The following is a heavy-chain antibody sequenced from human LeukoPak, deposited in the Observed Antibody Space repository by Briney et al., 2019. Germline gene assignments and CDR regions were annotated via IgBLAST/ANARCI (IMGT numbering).Heavy chain of an antibody. Sequence: ASVKASCKASGYNFSGHYMHWVRQAPGQGPEWMGWIKPSNGDTKYAQNFQGRVTMTRDTSISTAYMELSSLRSDDTAVYYCASPPLSSAMYYAHWGQGTLVTVSS. CDR1: GYNFSGHY. J-gene: IGHJ1*01. CDR2: IKPSNGDT. V-gene: IGHV1-2*02. D-gene: IGHD1-26*01. CDR3: ASPPLSSAMYYAH.